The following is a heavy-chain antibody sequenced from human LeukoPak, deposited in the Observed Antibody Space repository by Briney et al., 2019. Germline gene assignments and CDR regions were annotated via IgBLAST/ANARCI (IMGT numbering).Heavy chain of an antibody. CDR3: AKDWVRGVIGAFDI. CDR1: GFTFSSYS. J-gene: IGHJ3*02. CDR2: ISGSGGST. Sequence: GGSLRLSCAASGFTFSSYSMSWVRQAPGKGLEWVSAISGSGGSTYYTDSVKGRFTISRDNSKNTLYLQMNSLRAEDTAVYYCAKDWVRGVIGAFDIWGRGTMVTVSS. V-gene: IGHV3-23*01. D-gene: IGHD3-10*01.